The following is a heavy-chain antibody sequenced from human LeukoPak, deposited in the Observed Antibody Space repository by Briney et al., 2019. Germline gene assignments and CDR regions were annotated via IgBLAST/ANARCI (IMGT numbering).Heavy chain of an antibody. Sequence: ASVKVSCKASGYTFTSYGISWVRQAPGQGLEWMGWISAYNGNTNYAQKLQGRVTMTTDTSTSTAYMELRSLRSDDTAVYYCAREREPIYYYDSSGYYEFDYWGQGTLVTVSS. D-gene: IGHD3-22*01. J-gene: IGHJ4*02. V-gene: IGHV1-18*01. CDR1: GYTFTSYG. CDR2: ISAYNGNT. CDR3: AREREPIYYYDSSGYYEFDY.